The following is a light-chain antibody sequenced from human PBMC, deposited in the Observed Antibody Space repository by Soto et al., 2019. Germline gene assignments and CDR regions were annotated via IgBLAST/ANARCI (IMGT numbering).Light chain of an antibody. V-gene: IGKV1-39*01. J-gene: IGKJ2*01. CDR1: QTIYNY. CDR2: AAS. CDR3: QQTYNAPRT. Sequence: DIQMTQSPSYLPTSVGDRVTITCRASQTIYNYVTWYQQKPGKAPRLLIFAASRVQNGIPSRFSGSGSGTDFTLTINDVQPEDFATYFCQQTYNAPRTFGQGTTLEI.